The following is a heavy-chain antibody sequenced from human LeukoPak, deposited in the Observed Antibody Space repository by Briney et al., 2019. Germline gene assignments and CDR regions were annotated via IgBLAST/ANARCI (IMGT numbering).Heavy chain of an antibody. CDR3: AKDWTIRGVIISLDY. V-gene: IGHV3-30*02. CDR2: IRYDGSNK. CDR1: GFTFSSYG. D-gene: IGHD3-10*01. Sequence: GGSLRLSCAASGFTFSSYGMHWVRQAPGKGLEWVAFIRYDGSNKYYAGSVKGRFTISRDNSKNTLYLQMNSLRAEDTAVYYCAKDWTIRGVIISLDYWGQGTLVTVSS. J-gene: IGHJ4*02.